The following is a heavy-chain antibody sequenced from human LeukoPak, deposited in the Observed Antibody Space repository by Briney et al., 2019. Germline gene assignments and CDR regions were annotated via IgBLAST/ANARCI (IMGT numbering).Heavy chain of an antibody. J-gene: IGHJ4*02. CDR1: GYTFTGYY. CDR2: INPDSGGT. CDR3: APSGTYRSADYYFDY. D-gene: IGHD1-26*01. V-gene: IGHV1-2*02. Sequence: ASVKVSCKASGYTFTGYYVHWVRQAPGQGLEWMGWINPDSGGTSYAQKFQGRVTMTRDTSISTAYMELRRLRSDDTAVYYCAPSGTYRSADYYFDYWGQGTLVTVSS.